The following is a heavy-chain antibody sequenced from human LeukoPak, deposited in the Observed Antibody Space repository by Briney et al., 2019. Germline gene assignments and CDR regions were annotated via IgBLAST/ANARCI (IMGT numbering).Heavy chain of an antibody. CDR2: MNPNSGNT. Sequence: GASVKVSCKASGYTFTNYDINWVRQATGQGLEWMGWMNPNSGNTGYAEKFQGRATMTRNTSIGTAYMELSSLRSEDTAVYYCARGVTIWPIDYWGQGTLVTVSS. J-gene: IGHJ4*02. CDR3: ARGVTIWPIDY. V-gene: IGHV1-8*01. CDR1: GYTFTNYD. D-gene: IGHD3-10*01.